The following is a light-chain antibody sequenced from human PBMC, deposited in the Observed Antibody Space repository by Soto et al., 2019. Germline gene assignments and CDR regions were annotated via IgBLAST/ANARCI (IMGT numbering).Light chain of an antibody. CDR3: QQYKSYSRT. J-gene: IGKJ1*01. Sequence: QITQSPASLSASVGDRVTITCRASQSISSYLNWYQQKPGKAPKLLIYKASNLESGVPSRFSGSGSGTEFTLTISSLQPDDFAAYYCQQYKSYSRTFGQGTKVDIK. CDR2: KAS. CDR1: QSISSY. V-gene: IGKV1-5*03.